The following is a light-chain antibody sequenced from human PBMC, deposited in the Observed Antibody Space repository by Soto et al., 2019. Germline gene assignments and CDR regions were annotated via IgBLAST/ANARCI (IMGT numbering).Light chain of an antibody. CDR2: KVS. V-gene: IGKV2-30*01. Sequence: DVAMTQSPLSLPVTLGQPASISCRSSQSLVNSDGNTYLNWFQQRPGQSPRRLIYKVSNRDSGVPDRFSGSGSGTDFTLKISRVEAEDVGVYYCMQGTHWPRTFGQGTKVEIK. J-gene: IGKJ1*01. CDR1: QSLVNSDGNTY. CDR3: MQGTHWPRT.